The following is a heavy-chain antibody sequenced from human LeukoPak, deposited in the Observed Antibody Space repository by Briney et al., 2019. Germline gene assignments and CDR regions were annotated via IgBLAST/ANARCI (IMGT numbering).Heavy chain of an antibody. J-gene: IGHJ4*02. CDR3: VRESFSRGDFN. CDR2: IKYDGNEK. D-gene: IGHD7-27*01. CDR1: GFIFSTYW. Sequence: GGSLRLSCAASGFIFSTYWMTWVRQAPGKGLEWVATIKYDGNEKYYVDSVRGRFTISRDNARNSLYLQMNSLTAEDTAVFYCVRESFSRGDFNWGQGTLVSVSS. V-gene: IGHV3-7*01.